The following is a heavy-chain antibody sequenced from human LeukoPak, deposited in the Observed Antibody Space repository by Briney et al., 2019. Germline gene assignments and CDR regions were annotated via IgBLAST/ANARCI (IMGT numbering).Heavy chain of an antibody. J-gene: IGHJ6*02. D-gene: IGHD2-15*01. Sequence: GGSLRLSCAASGFTFSSYNMNWVRQAPGKGLEWVSSISTSSSYIYYADSVKGRFTISRDNAKNSLFLQVNSLSAEDTAVYYCARDCGGSCYSGQTYFSYYYYGMDVWGQGTMVTVSS. CDR2: ISTSSSYI. CDR3: ARDCGGSCYSGQTYFSYYYYGMDV. V-gene: IGHV3-21*01. CDR1: GFTFSSYN.